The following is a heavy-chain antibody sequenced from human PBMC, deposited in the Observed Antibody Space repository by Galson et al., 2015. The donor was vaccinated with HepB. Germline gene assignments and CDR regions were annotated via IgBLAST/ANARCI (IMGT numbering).Heavy chain of an antibody. Sequence: SLRLSCAASGFTFSSYAVSWVRQAPGKGLEWVSAISGSGGSTYYADSVKGRFTISRDNSKNTLYLQMDSLRAEDTAVYYCAKDYGGSYKTPVYWGQGTLVTVSS. CDR2: ISGSGGST. D-gene: IGHD1-26*01. J-gene: IGHJ4*02. CDR1: GFTFSSYA. CDR3: AKDYGGSYKTPVY. V-gene: IGHV3-23*01.